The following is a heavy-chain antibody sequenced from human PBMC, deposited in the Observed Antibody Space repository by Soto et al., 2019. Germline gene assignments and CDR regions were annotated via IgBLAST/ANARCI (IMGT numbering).Heavy chain of an antibody. J-gene: IGHJ3*02. CDR3: ARDPQDLDAFDI. Sequence: GASVKVSCKASGYTFSSYAISWVRQAPGQGLEWMGGIIPIFGTANYAQKFQGRVTITADESTSTAYMELSSLRSEDTAVYYCARDPQDLDAFDIWGQGTMVTVSS. V-gene: IGHV1-69*13. CDR1: GYTFSSYA. CDR2: IIPIFGTA.